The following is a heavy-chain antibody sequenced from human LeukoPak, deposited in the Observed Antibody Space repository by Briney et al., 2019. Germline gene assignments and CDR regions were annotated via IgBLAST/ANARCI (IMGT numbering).Heavy chain of an antibody. J-gene: IGHJ4*02. CDR1: GFTFGNHA. V-gene: IGHV3-23*01. CDR2: ISGSGGSP. CDR3: AKGEASRGWYPYYFDY. D-gene: IGHD6-19*01. Sequence: GGSLRLSCAASGFTFGNHAMSWVRQAPGKGLEWVSTISGSGGSPYYADSVRGRFTISRDNSKNSLFLQINSLRAEDTALYYCAKGEASRGWYPYYFDYWGQGTLVTVPS.